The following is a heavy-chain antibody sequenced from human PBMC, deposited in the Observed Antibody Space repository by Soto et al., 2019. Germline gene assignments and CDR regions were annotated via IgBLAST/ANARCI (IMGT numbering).Heavy chain of an antibody. Sequence: SETLSLTCTVSGGSISSYYWSWIRQPPGKGLEWIGYIYYSGSTNYNPSLKSRVTISVDTSKNQFSLKLSSVTAADTAVYYCARARFGSRQGFDYYYGMDVWGQGTTVTVSS. V-gene: IGHV4-59*01. CDR3: ARARFGSRQGFDYYYGMDV. CDR2: IYYSGST. J-gene: IGHJ6*02. CDR1: GGSISSYY. D-gene: IGHD6-13*01.